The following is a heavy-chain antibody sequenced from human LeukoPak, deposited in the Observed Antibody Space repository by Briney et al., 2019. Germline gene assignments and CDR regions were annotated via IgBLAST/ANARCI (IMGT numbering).Heavy chain of an antibody. Sequence: PGGSLRLSCEASGFSFSNYSMSWIRQAPGKGLEWVSYITNSGRSTNYADAVKGRFTISRDNAKKSIYLEMTDLRAEDTGVYYCAREASGNYHVFDSWGQGTLVTVSS. CDR2: ITNSGRST. CDR3: AREASGNYHVFDS. J-gene: IGHJ4*02. V-gene: IGHV3-11*04. D-gene: IGHD1-26*01. CDR1: GFSFSNYS.